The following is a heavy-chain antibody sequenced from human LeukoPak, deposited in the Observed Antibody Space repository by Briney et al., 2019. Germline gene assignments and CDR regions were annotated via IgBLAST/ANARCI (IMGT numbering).Heavy chain of an antibody. CDR3: ARDRRDPSGQQLVYYYYMDV. Sequence: PSETLSLTCTVSGGSISSSSYYWGWIRQPPGKGLEWIGSIYYSGSTYYNPSLKSRVTISVDTSKNQFSLKLSSVTAADTAVYYCARDRRDPSGQQLVYYYYMDVWGKGTTVTVSS. CDR2: IYYSGST. D-gene: IGHD6-13*01. V-gene: IGHV4-39*07. CDR1: GGSISSSSYY. J-gene: IGHJ6*03.